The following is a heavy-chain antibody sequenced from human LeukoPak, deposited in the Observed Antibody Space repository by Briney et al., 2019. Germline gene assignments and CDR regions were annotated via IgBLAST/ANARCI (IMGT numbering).Heavy chain of an antibody. J-gene: IGHJ4*02. Sequence: GGSLRLSCAASGFTFSSYAMSWVRQAPGKGLEWVSAISGSDGRTYYADSVKGRFTISRDNSKNTLYLQMNSLRAEDTAIYYCGREKYSSGFFDYWGQGTLVTVSS. D-gene: IGHD6-19*01. V-gene: IGHV3-23*01. CDR2: ISGSDGRT. CDR1: GFTFSSYA. CDR3: GREKYSSGFFDY.